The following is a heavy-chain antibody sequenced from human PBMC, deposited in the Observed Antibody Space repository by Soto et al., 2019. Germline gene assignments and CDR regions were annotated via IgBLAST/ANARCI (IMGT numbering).Heavy chain of an antibody. Sequence: QVQLVQSGAEVKKPGSSVKVSCKASGGTFSSYTISWVRQAPGQGLEWMGRIIPILGIANYAQKFQGRVTSTADKPTRTAYMELSSLRSEDTAVYYCASPYTSGWYFDYWGQGTLVTVSS. CDR1: GGTFSSYT. V-gene: IGHV1-69*02. CDR2: IIPILGIA. CDR3: ASPYTSGWYFDY. D-gene: IGHD6-19*01. J-gene: IGHJ4*02.